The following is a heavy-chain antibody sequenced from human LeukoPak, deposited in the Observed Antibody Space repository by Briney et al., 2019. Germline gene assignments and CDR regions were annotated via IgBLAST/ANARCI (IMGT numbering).Heavy chain of an antibody. CDR3: AKDQRWELPHYLDS. J-gene: IGHJ4*02. Sequence: GGSLRLSCAASGFTFSSSAMSWVRQVPGKGLEWVSGISASGGSTYYADSVRGRFTISRDNSKNTLYVQMNSLRDEDTAVYYCAKDQRWELPHYLDSWGQGTLVTVSS. CDR1: GFTFSSSA. D-gene: IGHD1-26*01. V-gene: IGHV3-23*01. CDR2: ISASGGST.